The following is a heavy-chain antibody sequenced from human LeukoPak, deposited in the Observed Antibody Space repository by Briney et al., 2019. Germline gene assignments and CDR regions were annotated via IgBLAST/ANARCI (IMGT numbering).Heavy chain of an antibody. CDR3: AKAAVGGSLGLVGAEFGP. Sequence: GGSLRLSCAASGFTFSSYAVSWVRQAPGKGLEWVSAISGSGGSTYYADSVKGRFTISRDNSKNTLYLQMNSLRAEDTAVYYCAKAAVGGSLGLVGAEFGPWGQGTLVTVSS. CDR1: GFTFSSYA. D-gene: IGHD1-26*01. V-gene: IGHV3-23*01. J-gene: IGHJ5*02. CDR2: ISGSGGST.